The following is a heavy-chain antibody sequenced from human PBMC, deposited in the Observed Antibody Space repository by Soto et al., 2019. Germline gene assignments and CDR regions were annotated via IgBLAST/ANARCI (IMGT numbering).Heavy chain of an antibody. CDR3: VAGQYFFDY. V-gene: IGHV3-30*03. CDR1: GFSFSSYG. Sequence: QVQLVESGGGVVQPGRSLRLSCAASGFSFSSYGMQWDRQAPGKGLEWVAVISYDGSNKYYADSVKDRFTISRDNSKKTLYLQMNSLRADDTAVYYCVAGQYFFDYCGQGTLVTVSS. CDR2: ISYDGSNK. D-gene: IGHD6-19*01. J-gene: IGHJ4*02.